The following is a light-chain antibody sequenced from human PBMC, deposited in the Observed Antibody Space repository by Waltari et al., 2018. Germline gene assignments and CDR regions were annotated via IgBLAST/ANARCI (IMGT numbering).Light chain of an antibody. Sequence: EIVLTQSPGTLSLSPGERATLSCRASQSVSSSHLAWYQQKPGQAPRLLIYGASSRATGIPDRFRGSGSGTDFTLTISRLEPEDFVVYYCQQYGSSSWTFGQGTKVEIK. V-gene: IGKV3-20*01. CDR2: GAS. J-gene: IGKJ1*01. CDR1: QSVSSSH. CDR3: QQYGSSSWT.